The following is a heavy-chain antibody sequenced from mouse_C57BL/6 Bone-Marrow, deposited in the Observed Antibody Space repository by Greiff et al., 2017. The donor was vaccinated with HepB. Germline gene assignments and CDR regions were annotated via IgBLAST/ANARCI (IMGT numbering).Heavy chain of an antibody. CDR1: GFTFSDYG. D-gene: IGHD1-1*01. CDR3: ARQNYGSSYYFDY. V-gene: IGHV5-15*01. CDR2: ISNLAYSI. J-gene: IGHJ2*01. Sequence: EVKLVESGGGLVQPGGSLKLSCAASGFTFSDYGMAWVRQAPRKGPEWVAFISNLAYSIYYADTVTGRFTISRENAMNTLYLEMSSLRSEDTAMYYCARQNYGSSYYFDYWGQGTTLTVSS.